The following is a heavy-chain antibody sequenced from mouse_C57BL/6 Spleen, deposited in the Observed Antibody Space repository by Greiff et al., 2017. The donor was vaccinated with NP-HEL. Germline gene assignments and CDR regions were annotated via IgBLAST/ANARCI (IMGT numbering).Heavy chain of an antibody. CDR3: ARNMNYGSSYYWYFDV. D-gene: IGHD1-1*01. J-gene: IGHJ1*03. Sequence: VQRVESGPGLVQPSQCLSITCTVSGFSLTSYGVHWVRQSPGKGLEWLGVIWSGGSTDYNAAFISRLSISKDNSKSQVFFKMNSLQADDTAIYYCARNMNYGSSYYWYFDVWGTGTTVTVSS. CDR1: GFSLTSYG. V-gene: IGHV2-2*01. CDR2: IWSGGST.